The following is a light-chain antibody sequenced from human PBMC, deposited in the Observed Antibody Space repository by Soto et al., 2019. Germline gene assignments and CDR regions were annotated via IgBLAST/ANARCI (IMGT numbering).Light chain of an antibody. CDR3: SSYTSSSTLV. Sequence: QSALTQPASVSGSPGQSITISCTATSSDVDTHNYVSWYQQYPGKAPKLMIYEVINRPSGVSNRFSGSKSGNTASLFISGLQAEDEADYYCSSYTSSSTLVFGGGTKLTVL. J-gene: IGLJ2*01. V-gene: IGLV2-14*01. CDR1: SSDVDTHNY. CDR2: EVI.